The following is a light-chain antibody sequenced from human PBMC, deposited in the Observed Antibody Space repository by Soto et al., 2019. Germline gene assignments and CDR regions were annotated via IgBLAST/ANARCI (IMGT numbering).Light chain of an antibody. CDR1: NIGSKS. J-gene: IGLJ2*01. Sequence: SYELTQPPSVSVAPGETARITCGGNNIGSKSVHWYQQKPGQAPVVVIYYDSDRPSGIPERFSGSNSGNTATLTISRVEAGDEADYYCQVWDSSSDVVFGGGTKVTVL. CDR3: QVWDSSSDVV. CDR2: YDS. V-gene: IGLV3-21*04.